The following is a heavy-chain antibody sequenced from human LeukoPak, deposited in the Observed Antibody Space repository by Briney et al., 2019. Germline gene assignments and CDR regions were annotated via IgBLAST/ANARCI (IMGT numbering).Heavy chain of an antibody. Sequence: GGSLRLSCEASGFIFSSYAMSWVRQAPGQGLEWVSPISGSGGSTYYADSVRGRFTISRDSFKNTLYLQMNSLRVDDTAVYYCAKSFRPHGYYFAFDVWGQGTLVTVSS. J-gene: IGHJ3*01. D-gene: IGHD4-17*01. CDR2: ISGSGGST. V-gene: IGHV3-23*01. CDR3: AKSFRPHGYYFAFDV. CDR1: GFIFSSYA.